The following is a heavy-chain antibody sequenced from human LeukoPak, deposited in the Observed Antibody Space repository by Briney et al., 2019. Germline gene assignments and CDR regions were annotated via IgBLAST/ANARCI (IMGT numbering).Heavy chain of an antibody. V-gene: IGHV1-18*01. Sequence: GASVKVSCKASGYTFTNYGISWVRQAPGQGLEWMGWINAYNGNTNYAQKLQGRVTMTTDTSTSTAYMELRSLRSDDTAVYYCARDYYDSSGYAEYFQHWGQGTLVTVSS. D-gene: IGHD3-22*01. CDR3: ARDYYDSSGYAEYFQH. CDR2: INAYNGNT. CDR1: GYTFTNYG. J-gene: IGHJ1*01.